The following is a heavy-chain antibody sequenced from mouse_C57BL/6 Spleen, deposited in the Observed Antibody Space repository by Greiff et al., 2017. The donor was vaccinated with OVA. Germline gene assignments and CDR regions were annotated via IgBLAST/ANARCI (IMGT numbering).Heavy chain of an antibody. CDR3: ARRVYDYDSAWLAY. CDR1: GYTFTSYW. Sequence: QVQLQQPGAELVKPGASVKMSCKASGYTFTSYWITWVKQRPGQGLEWIGDIYPGSGSTNYNEKFKSKATLTVDTSSSTAYMQLSSLTSEDSAVYYCARRVYDYDSAWLAYWGQGTLVTVSA. J-gene: IGHJ3*01. V-gene: IGHV1-55*01. D-gene: IGHD2-4*01. CDR2: IYPGSGST.